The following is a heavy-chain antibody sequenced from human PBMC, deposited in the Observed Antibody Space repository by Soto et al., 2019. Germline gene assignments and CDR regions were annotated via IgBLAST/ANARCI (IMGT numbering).Heavy chain of an antibody. CDR2: IWYDGSNK. CDR3: ARDGQSLAPYALDV. Sequence: QVQVVESGGGVVQPGRSLRLSCTASGFIFSGHAMRWVRQPPGKGLEWVAQIWYDGSNKYYADSVKGRFTISRDNSKNTLYVQMDSLRVEDTAVYYCARDGQSLAPYALDVWGQGTSVTVSS. V-gene: IGHV3-33*01. CDR1: GFIFSGHA. D-gene: IGHD6-19*01. J-gene: IGHJ6*02.